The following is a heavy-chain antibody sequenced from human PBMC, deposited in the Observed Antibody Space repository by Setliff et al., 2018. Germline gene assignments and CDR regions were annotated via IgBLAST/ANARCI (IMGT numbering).Heavy chain of an antibody. CDR1: GFPVRSYV. J-gene: IGHJ4*02. CDR3: AKGRRTIRSHLDY. D-gene: IGHD3-3*01. CDR2: IYNGGSGT. Sequence: QTGGSLRLSCAASGFPVRSYVMTWVRQAPGKGLELVSMIYNGGSGTYYIDSVKGRFAISRDESQNTIHLEMTSLRADDTAVYYCAKGRRTIRSHLDYWGQGTQVTVSS. V-gene: IGHV3-23*03.